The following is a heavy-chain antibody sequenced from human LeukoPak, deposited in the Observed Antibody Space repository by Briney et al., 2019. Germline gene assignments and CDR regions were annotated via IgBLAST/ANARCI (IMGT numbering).Heavy chain of an antibody. D-gene: IGHD2-8*01. J-gene: IGHJ4*02. CDR1: GGSISSYY. CDR2: IYYSGST. CDR3: AREGYCTNGVCHAGYCFDY. V-gene: IGHV4-59*01. Sequence: PSETLSLTCTVSGGSISSYYWSWIRQPPGKGLEWIGYIYYSGSTNYNPSLKSRVTISVDTSKNQFSLKLSSVTAADTAVYYCAREGYCTNGVCHAGYCFDYWGQGTLVTVSS.